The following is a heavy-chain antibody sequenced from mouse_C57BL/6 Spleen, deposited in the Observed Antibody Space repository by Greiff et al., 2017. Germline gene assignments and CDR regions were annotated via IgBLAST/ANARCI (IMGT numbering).Heavy chain of an antibody. Sequence: QVQLQQPGAELVMPGASVKLSCKASGYTFTSYWMHWVKQRPGQGLEWIGEIDPSDSYTNYNQKFKGKSTLTVDKSSSTAYMQLRSLTSEDSAVYYCARKRNYDAMDYWGQGTSVTVSS. CDR2: IDPSDSYT. V-gene: IGHV1-69*01. D-gene: IGHD2-1*01. CDR1: GYTFTSYW. J-gene: IGHJ4*01. CDR3: ARKRNYDAMDY.